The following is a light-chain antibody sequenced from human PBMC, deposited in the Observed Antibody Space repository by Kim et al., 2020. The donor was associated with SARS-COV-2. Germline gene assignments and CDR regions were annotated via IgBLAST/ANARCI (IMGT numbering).Light chain of an antibody. CDR1: NIGSKS. J-gene: IGLJ2*01. CDR2: YDS. CDR3: QVWDSSYVV. V-gene: IGLV3-21*04. Sequence: SVAPGKTARITCGGNNIGSKSVHWYQQKPGQAPVLVIYYDSDRPSGIPERFSGSNSGNTATLTISRVEAGDEADYYCQVWDSSYVVFGGGTQLTVL.